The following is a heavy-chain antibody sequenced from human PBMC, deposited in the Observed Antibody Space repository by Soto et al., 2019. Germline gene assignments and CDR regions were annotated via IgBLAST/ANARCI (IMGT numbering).Heavy chain of an antibody. CDR2: IWSDGSTK. V-gene: IGHV3-33*01. Sequence: QVQLVESGGGLVQPGRSLRLSCAASGFTLRGYGMHWVRQAPGKGLEWVAVIWSDGSTKYYADSVKGRFTISRDNSKNTVYLQMNSLRAEDTAVYYCARDPNYYDSSGHYPAPPFDYWGQGTLVTVSS. J-gene: IGHJ4*02. CDR3: ARDPNYYDSSGHYPAPPFDY. CDR1: GFTLRGYG. D-gene: IGHD3-22*01.